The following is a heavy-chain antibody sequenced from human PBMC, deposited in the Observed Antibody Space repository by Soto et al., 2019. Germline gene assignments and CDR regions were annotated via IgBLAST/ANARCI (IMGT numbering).Heavy chain of an antibody. J-gene: IGHJ4*02. CDR1: GSSFSGGGHY. CDR3: ARDLGGVATLDY. D-gene: IGHD5-12*01. V-gene: IGHV4-30-4*01. CDR2: IYGSANT. Sequence: QVQLQESDPGLVKPSQTLSLTCNVSGSSFSGGGHYWTYIRQPPVKGLEWIGYIYGSANTYYRPSLKSRVTTSVDTSRKQFSLRRSSVTAADTAVYYCARDLGGVATLDYWGQGTLVTVSA.